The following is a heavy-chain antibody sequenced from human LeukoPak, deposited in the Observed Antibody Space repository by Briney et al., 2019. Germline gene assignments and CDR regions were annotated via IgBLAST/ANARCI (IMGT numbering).Heavy chain of an antibody. J-gene: IGHJ4*02. D-gene: IGHD6-13*01. CDR2: IKQDESEK. CDR3: ASLIAAAGTDFDY. V-gene: IGHV3-7*01. CDR1: GFTFRNYW. Sequence: GSLRLSCAASGFTFRNYWMTWVRQAPGKGLEWVANIKQDESEKYYVDSVKGRFTISRDNAKNSLYLQMNSLRAEDTAVYYCASLIAAAGTDFDYWGQGTLVTVSS.